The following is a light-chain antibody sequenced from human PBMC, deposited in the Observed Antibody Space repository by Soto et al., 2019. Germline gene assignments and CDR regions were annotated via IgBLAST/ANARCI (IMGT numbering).Light chain of an antibody. CDR2: GAS. J-gene: IGKJ2*01. CDR1: QNVLHISDNRNN. Sequence: DIVMTQSPDSLAVSLGERDTINCKSSQNVLHISDNRNNLTWYQQKPGHPPKLLIYGASTRESGVPDRFSGSGSGTDFTLTITSLQAEDVAVYYCQQYYTTPYTFGQGTKLEIK. V-gene: IGKV4-1*01. CDR3: QQYYTTPYT.